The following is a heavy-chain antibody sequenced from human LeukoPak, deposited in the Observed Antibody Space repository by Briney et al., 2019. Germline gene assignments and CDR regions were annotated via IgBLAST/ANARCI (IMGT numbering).Heavy chain of an antibody. CDR3: ARDRSESSSSSWEAFDI. CDR2: INPNSGGT. D-gene: IGHD6-6*01. Sequence: GASVKVSCKASGYTFTGYYMHWVRQAPGQGLEWMGWINPNSGGTNYAQKFQGRVTMTRDTSISTAYMELSRLRSDDTAVYYCARDRSESSSSSWEAFDIWGQGTMVTVSS. CDR1: GYTFTGYY. J-gene: IGHJ3*02. V-gene: IGHV1-2*02.